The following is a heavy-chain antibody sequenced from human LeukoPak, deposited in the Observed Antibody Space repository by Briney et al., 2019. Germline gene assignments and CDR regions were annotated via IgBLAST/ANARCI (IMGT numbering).Heavy chain of an antibody. Sequence: ASVKVSCKASGYTFTAYYVHWVRQAPGQGLEWMGSINPNSGGTNYAQKFQGRVTMTRDTSISTAFMELTRLKSDDTAVYYCARVQWSHPIDSWGQGTLVTVYS. V-gene: IGHV1-2*02. CDR3: ARVQWSHPIDS. CDR2: INPNSGGT. CDR1: GYTFTAYY. J-gene: IGHJ4*02. D-gene: IGHD3-3*01.